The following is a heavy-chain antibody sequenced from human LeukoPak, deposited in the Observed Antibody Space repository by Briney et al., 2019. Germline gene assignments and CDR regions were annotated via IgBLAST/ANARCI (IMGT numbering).Heavy chain of an antibody. D-gene: IGHD6-13*01. J-gene: IGHJ4*02. V-gene: IGHV3-21*01. CDR1: GFTFSSYS. Sequence: GGSLRLSCAASGFTFSSYSMNWVRQAPGKGLEWVSSISSSSSYIYYADSVKGRFTISRDNAKNSLYLQMNSLRAEDTAVYYCARSSLGIAAAGAYFDYWGQGTLVTVSS. CDR2: ISSSSSYI. CDR3: ARSSLGIAAAGAYFDY.